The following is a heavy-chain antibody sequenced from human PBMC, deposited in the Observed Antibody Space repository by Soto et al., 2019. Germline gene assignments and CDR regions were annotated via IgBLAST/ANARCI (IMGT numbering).Heavy chain of an antibody. J-gene: IGHJ4*02. Sequence: QVQLVQSGAEVKKPGSSVKVSCKASGGSFSTYGINWVRLAPGQGLEWMGRIIPKFGTTNYAQKFRGRVKITADESTNTAYMELNYLRSEDTAVYFCARELDPYYGGNSLSLDYWGQGTLVTVSS. CDR1: GGSFSTYG. CDR3: ARELDPYYGGNSLSLDY. D-gene: IGHD4-17*01. CDR2: IIPKFGTT. V-gene: IGHV1-69*13.